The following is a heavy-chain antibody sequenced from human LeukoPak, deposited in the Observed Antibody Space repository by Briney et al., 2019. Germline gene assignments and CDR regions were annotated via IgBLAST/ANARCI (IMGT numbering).Heavy chain of an antibody. CDR3: AKCMSATGVCLNFDS. J-gene: IGHJ4*02. D-gene: IGHD2-21*02. CDR1: GFTFSTYA. V-gene: IGHV3-23*01. Sequence: GGSLRLSCAASGFTFSTYAMSWVRQAPGKGLQWVSGISGRDDTTYYTDSPEGSTYYTNSAEGRFTISRDNSKNTVYLQIDSLGVEDTAVYYCAKCMSATGVCLNFDSWGQGILVTVSS. CDR2: ISGRDDTTYYTDSPEGST.